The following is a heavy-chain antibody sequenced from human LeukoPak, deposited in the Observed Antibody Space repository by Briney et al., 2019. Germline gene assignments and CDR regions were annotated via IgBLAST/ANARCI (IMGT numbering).Heavy chain of an antibody. CDR2: IKQDGSEK. Sequence: GGSLRLSCAASGFTFSSYWMSWVRQAPGKGLEWVANIKQDGSEKYYVDSVKGRFTISRDNAKNSLYLQMNSLRAEDTAVYYRARDEQYYDILTGYYEGPNYYGMDVWGQGTTVTVSS. CDR3: ARDEQYYDILTGYYEGPNYYGMDV. V-gene: IGHV3-7*01. CDR1: GFTFSSYW. J-gene: IGHJ6*02. D-gene: IGHD3-9*01.